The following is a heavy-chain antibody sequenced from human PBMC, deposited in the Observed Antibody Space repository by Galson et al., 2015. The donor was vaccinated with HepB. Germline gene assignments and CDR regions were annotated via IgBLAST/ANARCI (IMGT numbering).Heavy chain of an antibody. CDR2: IIPILGIA. CDR1: GGTFSSYT. D-gene: IGHD2-21*02. Sequence: SVKVSCKASGGTFSSYTISWVRQAPGQGLEWMGRIIPILGIANYAQKFQGRVTITADKSTSTAYMELSSLRSEDTAAYYCAREEGAYCGGDCYSDWYFDLWGRGTLVTVSS. V-gene: IGHV1-69*04. CDR3: AREEGAYCGGDCYSDWYFDL. J-gene: IGHJ2*01.